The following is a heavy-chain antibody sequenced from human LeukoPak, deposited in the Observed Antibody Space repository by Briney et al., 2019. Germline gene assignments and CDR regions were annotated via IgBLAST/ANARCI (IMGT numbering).Heavy chain of an antibody. J-gene: IGHJ4*02. CDR2: IYNSEST. D-gene: IGHD6-13*01. Sequence: SETLSLTCTVSGGSISGYYWSWIRQPPGKGLEWIGYIYNSESTNYNPSLRSRVTISADTSKNQFSLKLSSVTAADTAVYFCGRHRVPAAATSFDYWGQGTLVTVSS. CDR1: GGSISGYY. CDR3: GRHRVPAAATSFDY. V-gene: IGHV4-59*08.